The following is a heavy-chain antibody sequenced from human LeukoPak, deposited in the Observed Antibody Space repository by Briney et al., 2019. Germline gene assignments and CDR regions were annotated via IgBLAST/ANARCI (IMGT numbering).Heavy chain of an antibody. V-gene: IGHV3-49*04. Sequence: GRSVRLSCTVSGFTFSDGAMSWVRQAPGKGLEGVGFIRSKAFGGTTQYAASVKGRFTISRDDSKSIAYLQMNSLKTEDTAVYYCANYDILTGYPGGYWGQGTLVTVSS. CDR1: GFTFSDGA. CDR2: IRSKAFGGTT. J-gene: IGHJ4*02. CDR3: ANYDILTGYPGGY. D-gene: IGHD3-9*01.